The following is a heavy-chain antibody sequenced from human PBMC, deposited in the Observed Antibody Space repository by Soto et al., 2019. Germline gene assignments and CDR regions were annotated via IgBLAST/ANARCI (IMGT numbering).Heavy chain of an antibody. J-gene: IGHJ4*02. CDR2: IISDGSGT. V-gene: IGHV3-74*01. CDR3: ARDPTYYYDSSGYYDY. CDR1: GFTFSSYW. D-gene: IGHD3-22*01. Sequence: EVQLVESGGGLVQPGGSLRLSCAASGFTFSSYWMHWVRQAPGKGLVWVSRIISDGSGTSYVDSVKGRFTISRDNAKNKLYLQMNSLRADDTAMYYCARDPTYYYDSSGYYDYWGQGTLVTVSS.